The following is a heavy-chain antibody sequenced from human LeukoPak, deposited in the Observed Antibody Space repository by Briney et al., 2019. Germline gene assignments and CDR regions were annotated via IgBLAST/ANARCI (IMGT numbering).Heavy chain of an antibody. Sequence: PGGSLRLSCAASGFTFSNYAMHWVRQAPGKGLEWVAVMSYDGSNKYYADSVKGRFTISRDNSKNTLYLQMNSLRAEDTAVYYCARDPSGYHFDYWGQGTLVTVSS. CDR1: GFTFSNYA. V-gene: IGHV3-30-3*01. J-gene: IGHJ4*02. CDR3: ARDPSGYHFDY. D-gene: IGHD6-25*01. CDR2: MSYDGSNK.